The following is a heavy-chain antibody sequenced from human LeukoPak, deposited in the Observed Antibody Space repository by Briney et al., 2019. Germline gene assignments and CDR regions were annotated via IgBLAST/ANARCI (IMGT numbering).Heavy chain of an antibody. CDR1: GFTFSSYA. CDR3: AREPLGDGYQYYFDY. D-gene: IGHD5-24*01. V-gene: IGHV3-64*01. J-gene: IGHJ4*02. CDR2: ISSNGGST. Sequence: GGSLRLSCAASGFTFSSYAMHWVRQAPGKGLEYVSAISSNGGSTYYANPVKGRFTISRDNSKNTLYLQMGSLRAEDMAVYYCAREPLGDGYQYYFDYWGQGTLVTVSS.